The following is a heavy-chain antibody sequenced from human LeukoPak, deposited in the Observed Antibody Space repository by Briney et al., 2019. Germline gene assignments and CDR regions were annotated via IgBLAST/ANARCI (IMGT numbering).Heavy chain of an antibody. D-gene: IGHD5-18*01. V-gene: IGHV3-30*04. CDR3: VRPPNTYGYTYFDQ. CDR2: ISFDGSNK. Sequence: PGGSLRLSSAASGFTFSTYAMHCVREAPGKGLEWVAVISFDGSNKYYADSVKGRFTISRDNSRNTVYLQMNSLTAEDAAVYYCVRPPNTYGYTYFDQWGQGSLATVSS. J-gene: IGHJ4*02. CDR1: GFTFSTYA.